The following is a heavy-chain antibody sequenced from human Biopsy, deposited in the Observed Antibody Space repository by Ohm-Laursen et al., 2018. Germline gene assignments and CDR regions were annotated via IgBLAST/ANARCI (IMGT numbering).Heavy chain of an antibody. V-gene: IGHV4-39*01. Sequence: SETLSLTCPVSGGSISNNNYYWGSIRQPPGKGLEWIGSIFYRGSTHYKPSLKSRVNISVDTSKNQFSLKLNSVTAADTAVYYCARDYDTSGYYYVSWGQGTLVTVSS. D-gene: IGHD3-22*01. CDR1: GGSISNNNYY. CDR3: ARDYDTSGYYYVS. J-gene: IGHJ5*02. CDR2: IFYRGST.